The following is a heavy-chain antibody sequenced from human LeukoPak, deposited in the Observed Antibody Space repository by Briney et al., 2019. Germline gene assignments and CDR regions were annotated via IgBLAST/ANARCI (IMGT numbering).Heavy chain of an antibody. Sequence: GGSLRLSCAALGFTVSRTYMRWVRQAPGKGLEWVSVIYVGGDIYYADSVRGRFAISRDNSKNTVYLQMNGLRVEDTAVYYCARDPSGTGTGFDIWGQGTMVTVSS. CDR2: IYVGGDI. J-gene: IGHJ3*02. D-gene: IGHD3/OR15-3a*01. V-gene: IGHV3-66*01. CDR3: ARDPSGTGTGFDI. CDR1: GFTVSRTY.